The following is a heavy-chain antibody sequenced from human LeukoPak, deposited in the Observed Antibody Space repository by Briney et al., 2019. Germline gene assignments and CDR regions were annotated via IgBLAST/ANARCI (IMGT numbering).Heavy chain of an antibody. D-gene: IGHD3-22*01. Sequence: GESLKISCKGSGYSFTTYWIGWVRQMPGKGLEWMGIIYPGDSDTRYSPSFQGQVTISADKSISTAYLQWSSLKASDTAMYYCARSSAHNLYYFDYWGQGTLVTVSS. J-gene: IGHJ4*02. V-gene: IGHV5-51*01. CDR2: IYPGDSDT. CDR3: ARSSAHNLYYFDY. CDR1: GYSFTTYW.